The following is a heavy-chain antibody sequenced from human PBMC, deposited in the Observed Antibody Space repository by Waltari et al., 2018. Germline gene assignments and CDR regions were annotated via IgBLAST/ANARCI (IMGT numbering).Heavy chain of an antibody. Sequence: QVQLQQWGAGLLKPSETLSPTCAVYGGSFSDYYWRWIRQPPGKGLEWIGEINHSGSTNYNPSLKSRVTISVDTSKNQFSLKLSSVTAADTAVFYCARAPGGSLYFQHWGQGTLVTVSS. J-gene: IGHJ1*01. CDR1: GGSFSDYY. V-gene: IGHV4-34*01. CDR3: ARAPGGSLYFQH. D-gene: IGHD1-26*01. CDR2: INHSGST.